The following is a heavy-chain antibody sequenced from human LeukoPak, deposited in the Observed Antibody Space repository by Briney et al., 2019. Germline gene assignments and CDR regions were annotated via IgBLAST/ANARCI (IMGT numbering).Heavy chain of an antibody. CDR1: GFTFSSYG. CDR2: IRYDGSNK. D-gene: IGHD6-13*01. CDR3: AKTEGIAAAGTIDY. Sequence: PGGSLRLSCAASGFTFSSYGMHWVRQAPGKGLGWVAFIRYDGSNKYYADSVKGRFTISRDNSKNTLYLQMNSLRAEDTAVYYCAKTEGIAAAGTIDYWGQGTLVTVSS. V-gene: IGHV3-30*02. J-gene: IGHJ4*02.